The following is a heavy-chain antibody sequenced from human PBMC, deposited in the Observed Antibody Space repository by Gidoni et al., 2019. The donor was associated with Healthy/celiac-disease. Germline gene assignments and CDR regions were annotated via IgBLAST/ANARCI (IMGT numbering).Heavy chain of an antibody. D-gene: IGHD3-22*01. V-gene: IGHV4-31*03. CDR1: GGSSSSGGYY. Sequence: QVQLQESGPGLVKPSQTLSLTCTVSGGSSSSGGYYWSWIRQHPGKGLEWIGYIYYSGSTYYNPSLKSRVTISVDTSKNQFSLKLSSVTAADTAVYYCAITMIVVGVDAFDIWGQGTMVTVSS. J-gene: IGHJ3*02. CDR3: AITMIVVGVDAFDI. CDR2: IYYSGST.